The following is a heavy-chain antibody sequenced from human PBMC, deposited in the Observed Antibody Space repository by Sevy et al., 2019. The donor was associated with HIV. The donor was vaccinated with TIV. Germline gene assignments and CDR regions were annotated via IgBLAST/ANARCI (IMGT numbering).Heavy chain of an antibody. Sequence: GSLRLSCAASGFSFSDYNMNWVRQAPGKGLEWVSFISSGSGYIYYADSMKGRFTISRDNAKNSLYLQLSSLRAEDTAVYYCARDKTILEGRYGMDVWGQGTTVTVSS. CDR3: ARDKTILEGRYGMDV. CDR1: GFSFSDYN. D-gene: IGHD3-3*01. J-gene: IGHJ6*02. CDR2: ISSGSGYI. V-gene: IGHV3-21*01.